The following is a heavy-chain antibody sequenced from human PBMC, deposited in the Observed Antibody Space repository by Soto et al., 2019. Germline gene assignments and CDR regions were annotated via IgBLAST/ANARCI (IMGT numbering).Heavy chain of an antibody. Sequence: PSETLSLPRTVSGISVSRRSHYWSWIRQPPGKGLEWIGYSYYRGSTNYNPSLKRRVTIPVHTHKNQVSLKLSSVSPADTPVYYCASGFRAGYIVQLDYWGQGALVTVSS. CDR3: ASGFRAGYIVQLDY. CDR2: SYYRGST. V-gene: IGHV4-61*01. CDR1: GISVSRRSHY. J-gene: IGHJ4*02. D-gene: IGHD2-15*01.